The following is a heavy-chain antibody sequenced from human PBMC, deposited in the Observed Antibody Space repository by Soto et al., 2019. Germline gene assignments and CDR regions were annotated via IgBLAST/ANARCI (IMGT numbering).Heavy chain of an antibody. CDR3: ARGCCGPDG. CDR2: IDNAGTDS. V-gene: IGHV3-74*01. J-gene: IGHJ6*04. Sequence: EVQLVEAGGGLVQPGGYLRLSCAASGFTLSGRSMHWVRQAPGKGLVWVSGIDNAGTDSTYADFVKGRFTSSRDNAKNMLYLQMNSLRVDDTAVYYCARGCCGPDGWGKGTTVTVSS. D-gene: IGHD3-10*02. CDR1: GFTLSGRS.